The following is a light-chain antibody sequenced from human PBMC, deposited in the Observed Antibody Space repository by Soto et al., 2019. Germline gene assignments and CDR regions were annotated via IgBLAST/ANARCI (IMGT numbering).Light chain of an antibody. CDR2: DAS. J-gene: IGKJ2*01. Sequence: ERAIYSCKESKSVGSNIAWYQQKPGQSPRLLVYDASTRATAIPARFSGSGSGTEFTLTINPLQPEEFAVYYCRQYYHLPSYTFGQGTIVDIK. V-gene: IGKV3-15*01. CDR1: KSVGSN. CDR3: RQYYHLPSYT.